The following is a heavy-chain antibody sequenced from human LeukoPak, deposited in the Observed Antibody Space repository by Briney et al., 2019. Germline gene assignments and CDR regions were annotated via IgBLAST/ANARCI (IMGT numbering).Heavy chain of an antibody. V-gene: IGHV1-46*01. CDR3: ARDFGEMGEWELVRYYYYYMDV. Sequence: ASVKVSYKASGYTFTSYYMHWVRQAPGQGLEWMGIINPSGGSTSYAQKFQGRVTMTRDTSISTAYMELSRLRSDDTAVYYCARDFGEMGEWELVRYYYYYMDVWGKGTTVTVSS. D-gene: IGHD1-26*01. CDR2: INPSGGST. J-gene: IGHJ6*03. CDR1: GYTFTSYY.